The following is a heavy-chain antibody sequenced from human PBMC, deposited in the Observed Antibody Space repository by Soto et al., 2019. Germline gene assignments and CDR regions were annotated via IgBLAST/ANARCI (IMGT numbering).Heavy chain of an antibody. J-gene: IGHJ3*02. CDR1: GFTFSSYA. Sequence: GGSLRLSCAASGFTFSSYAMSWVRQAPGKGLEWVSAISGSGGSTYYADSVKGRFTISRDNSKNTLYLQMNSLRAEDTEVYYCAKPQEDYYDSSGYYYAFDIWGQGTMVTVSS. D-gene: IGHD3-22*01. V-gene: IGHV3-23*01. CDR3: AKPQEDYYDSSGYYYAFDI. CDR2: ISGSGGST.